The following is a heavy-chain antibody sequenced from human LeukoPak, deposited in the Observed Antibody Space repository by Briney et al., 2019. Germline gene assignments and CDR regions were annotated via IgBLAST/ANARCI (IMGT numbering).Heavy chain of an antibody. D-gene: IGHD6-19*01. CDR3: AKALGIAVAAPDY. CDR2: ISVSGDRT. V-gene: IGHV3-23*01. CDR1: GFTFSTYA. J-gene: IGHJ4*02. Sequence: GGSLRLSCAALGFTFSTYAMTWFRQVPGEGLEWVSGISVSGDRTYYADSVKGRLSISRDNSKNTLFLQMNSLRAEDTAVYYCAKALGIAVAAPDYWGQGTLVTVSS.